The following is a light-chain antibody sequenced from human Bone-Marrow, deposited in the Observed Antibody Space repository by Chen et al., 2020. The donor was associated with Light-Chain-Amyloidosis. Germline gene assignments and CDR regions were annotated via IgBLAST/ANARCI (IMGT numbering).Light chain of an antibody. CDR2: RDT. CDR1: DLPTKY. J-gene: IGLJ2*01. CDR3: QSADSSGTYEVI. Sequence: SYELTQPPSVSVSPGQTARITCSGDDLPTKYAYWYQQKPGQAPVLVIHRDTERPSGITEGCSGSRSGRTATLTISGVQAEDEADYHCQSADSSGTYEVIFGGGTKLTVL. V-gene: IGLV3-25*03.